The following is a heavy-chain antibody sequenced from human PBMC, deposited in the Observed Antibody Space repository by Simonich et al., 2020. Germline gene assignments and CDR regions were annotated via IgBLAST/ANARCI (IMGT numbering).Heavy chain of an antibody. D-gene: IGHD6-13*01. CDR2: IYDSGIT. Sequence: QLQLQESGPGLVKPSETLSLTCTVSGGSISSSSYYWGWIRRPPGKGLGWIGSIYDSGITYSNPSLKSRVTISVATSKNQFSLKLSSVTAADTAVYYCARHAGFAFDIWGQGTMVTVSS. J-gene: IGHJ3*02. CDR1: GGSISSSSYY. V-gene: IGHV4-39*01. CDR3: ARHAGFAFDI.